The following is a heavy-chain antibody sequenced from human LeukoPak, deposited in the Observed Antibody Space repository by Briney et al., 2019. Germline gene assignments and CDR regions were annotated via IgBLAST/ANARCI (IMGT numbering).Heavy chain of an antibody. Sequence: PGGSLRLSCAVSGFSVSGYWMTWVRQAPGKGLEWVANIKQDGSEKNYVDSVKGRFTISRDNAENSLFLRMNSLRVKDTAVYYCAREWQGGIAAAGTRIEGDYWGQGTLVAVSS. CDR2: IKQDGSEK. V-gene: IGHV3-7*01. D-gene: IGHD6-13*01. J-gene: IGHJ4*02. CDR3: AREWQGGIAAAGTRIEGDY. CDR1: GFSVSGYW.